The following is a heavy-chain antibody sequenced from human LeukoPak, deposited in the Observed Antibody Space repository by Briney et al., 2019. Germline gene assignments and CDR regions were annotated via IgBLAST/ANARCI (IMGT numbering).Heavy chain of an antibody. Sequence: PGGSLRLSCAASGFSFSSYAMSWVRQAPGKGREWVSAISGSGGSTYYADSVKGRFTISRDNSKNTLYLQMNSFNSENTAVCCCATRYSYGYWEFDYWGQGTLVTVSS. CDR1: GFSFSSYA. D-gene: IGHD5-18*01. J-gene: IGHJ4*02. CDR2: ISGSGGST. CDR3: ATRYSYGYWEFDY. V-gene: IGHV3-23*01.